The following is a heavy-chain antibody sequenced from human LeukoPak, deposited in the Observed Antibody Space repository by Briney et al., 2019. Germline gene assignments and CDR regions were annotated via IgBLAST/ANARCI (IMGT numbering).Heavy chain of an antibody. CDR2: IYTSGST. Sequence: SETLSLTCTVSGGSISSYYWSWIRQPAGKGLEWIGRIYTSGSTNYNPSLKSRVTMSVDTSKNQFSLKLSSVTAADTAVYYCARHGYNSHSPNWFDPWGQGTLVTVSS. V-gene: IGHV4-4*07. D-gene: IGHD5-24*01. J-gene: IGHJ5*02. CDR1: GGSISSYY. CDR3: ARHGYNSHSPNWFDP.